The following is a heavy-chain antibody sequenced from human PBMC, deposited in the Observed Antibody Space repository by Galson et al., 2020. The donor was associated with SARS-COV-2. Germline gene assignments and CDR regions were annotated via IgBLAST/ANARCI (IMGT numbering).Heavy chain of an antibody. Sequence: GEALKISCAASGFTFSSYWMSWVRQAPGKGLEWVANIKQDGSEKYYVDSVKGRFTISRDNAKNSLYLQMNSLRAEDTAVYYCARDAYCSGGSCYFPGFDYWGQGTLVTVSS. D-gene: IGHD2-15*01. CDR1: GFTFSSYW. V-gene: IGHV3-7*03. J-gene: IGHJ4*02. CDR2: IKQDGSEK. CDR3: ARDAYCSGGSCYFPGFDY.